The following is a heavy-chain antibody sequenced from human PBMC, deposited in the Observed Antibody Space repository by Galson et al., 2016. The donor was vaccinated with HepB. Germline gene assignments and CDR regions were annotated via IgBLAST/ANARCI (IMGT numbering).Heavy chain of an antibody. J-gene: IGHJ4*02. V-gene: IGHV6-1*01. CDR2: TYFRAKWFN. D-gene: IGHD4-17*01. Sequence: CAISGDSVSSNTAAWNWIRQSPSRGLEWLGRTYFRAKWFNDYAVSLKSRISVYPDTSKNQFSLHLASMTPEDTAVYFCARDPYGDHGLDYWGQGTLVTVSS. CDR3: ARDPYGDHGLDY. CDR1: GDSVSSNTAA.